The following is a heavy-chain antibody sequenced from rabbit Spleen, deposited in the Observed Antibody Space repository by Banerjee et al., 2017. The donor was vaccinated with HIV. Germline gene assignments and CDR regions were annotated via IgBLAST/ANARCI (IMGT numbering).Heavy chain of an antibody. D-gene: IGHD8-1*01. CDR2: INIVTGKS. V-gene: IGHV1S45*01. CDR3: ARDAGTSFSTYGMDL. CDR1: GVSFSDKDV. Sequence: EQLEESGGGLVKPEGSLTLTCKASGVSFSDKDVMCWVRQAPGKGLEWIACINIVTGKSVYASWAKGRFIMSRTSSTTVTLQMTGLTAADTATYFCARDAGTSFSTYGMDLWGPGTLVTVS. J-gene: IGHJ6*01.